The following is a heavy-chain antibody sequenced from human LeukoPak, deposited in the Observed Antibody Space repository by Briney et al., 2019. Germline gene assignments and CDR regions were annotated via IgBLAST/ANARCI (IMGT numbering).Heavy chain of an antibody. J-gene: IGHJ2*01. V-gene: IGHV3-43*01. CDR3: ARDNEAWYFDL. CDR2: ISWDGSSR. CDR1: GFTFDDYT. Sequence: GGSLRLSCAASGFTFDDYTMHWVRQAPGKGLEWVSLISWDGSSRYYADSVKGRFTISRDNSKNSLYLQMNSLRTVDTALYYCARDNEAWYFDLWGRGAPVTVSS.